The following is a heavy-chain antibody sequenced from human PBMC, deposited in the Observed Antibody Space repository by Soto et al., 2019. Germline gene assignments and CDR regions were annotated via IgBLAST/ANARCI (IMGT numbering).Heavy chain of an antibody. Sequence: QPGGSLRLSCAASGFAFSSYSMNWVRQAPGKGLEWISYITSSSATIYYADYVKGRFTISRDNAKNSLYLQMSSLRGEDTAVYYCARRGGGDGLALDYWGHGT. D-gene: IGHD2-21*02. CDR2: ITSSSATI. CDR1: GFAFSSYS. V-gene: IGHV3-48*01. CDR3: ARRGGGDGLALDY. J-gene: IGHJ4*01.